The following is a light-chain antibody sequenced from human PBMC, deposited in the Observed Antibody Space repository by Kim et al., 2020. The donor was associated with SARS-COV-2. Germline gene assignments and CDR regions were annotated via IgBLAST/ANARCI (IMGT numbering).Light chain of an antibody. J-gene: IGKJ2*01. CDR3: QHFYSYPYT. Sequence: SASVGDRVNITCRASQGISSKLAWYQQKPGKVPKLLIHYASNLQTGVPSRLSGSGSGTEFTLTISSLQPEDTGTYYCQHFYSYPYTFGQGTKLEIK. V-gene: IGKV1-9*01. CDR1: QGISSK. CDR2: YAS.